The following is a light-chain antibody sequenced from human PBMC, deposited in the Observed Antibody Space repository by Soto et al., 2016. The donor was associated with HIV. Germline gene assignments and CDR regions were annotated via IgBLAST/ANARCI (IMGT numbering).Light chain of an antibody. CDR1: RAITNY. V-gene: IGKV1-27*01. Sequence: IQMTQSPSFLSASVGDRITITCRASRAITNYVAWYQQKPGRGPQLLMYGASTLHSGVPSRFSGSGYGTDFTLTINSLQPEDVATYYCQKXNSAIRTFAKGPRWKS. J-gene: IGKJ1*01. CDR2: GAS. CDR3: QKXNSAIRT.